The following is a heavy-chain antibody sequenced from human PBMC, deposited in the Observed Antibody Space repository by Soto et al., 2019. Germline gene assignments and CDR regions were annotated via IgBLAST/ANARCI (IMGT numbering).Heavy chain of an antibody. CDR3: ARGIVVVNAIEDGMDV. J-gene: IGHJ6*02. V-gene: IGHV1-46*01. Sequence: GASVKVSCKASGYTFTSYYIHWVRQAPGQGLEWMGIVNPTSGSTTYAQKFQGRVIMTRDTSTRTVYMELSSLRSEDTAVYYCARGIVVVNAIEDGMDVWGQGTTVTVSS. CDR2: VNPTSGST. CDR1: GYTFTSYY. D-gene: IGHD2-21*01.